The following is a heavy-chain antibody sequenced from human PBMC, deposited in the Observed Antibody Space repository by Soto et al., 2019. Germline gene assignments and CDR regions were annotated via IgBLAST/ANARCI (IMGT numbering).Heavy chain of an antibody. Sequence: SETLSLTCTVSGGSISSGGYYWSWIRQHPGKGLEWIGYIYYSGSTCYNPSLKSRVTISVDTSKNQFSLKLSSVTAADTAVYYCARGRATVTHGGYYYYGMDVWGQGTTVTVSS. D-gene: IGHD4-4*01. CDR1: GGSISSGGYY. CDR2: IYYSGST. J-gene: IGHJ6*02. V-gene: IGHV4-31*03. CDR3: ARGRATVTHGGYYYYGMDV.